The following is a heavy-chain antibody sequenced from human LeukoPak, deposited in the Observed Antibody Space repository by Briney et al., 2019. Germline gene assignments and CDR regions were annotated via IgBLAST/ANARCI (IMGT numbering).Heavy chain of an antibody. CDR1: GFTFSSNW. D-gene: IGHD5-12*01. J-gene: IGHJ4*02. CDR3: ARGMGGLRPLDC. Sequence: PGGSLRPSCVASGFTFSSNWMSWVRQAPGKGLGGVAYIREDGGETYYVDSVKGRFTISRDNAKNSLYLQMNSLRVEDTAVYYCARGMGGLRPLDCWGQGTLVTVSS. CDR2: IREDGGET. V-gene: IGHV3-7*01.